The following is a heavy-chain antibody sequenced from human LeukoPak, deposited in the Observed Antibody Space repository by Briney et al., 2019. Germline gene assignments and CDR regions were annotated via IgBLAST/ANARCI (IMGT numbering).Heavy chain of an antibody. CDR1: GFTFSSHW. D-gene: IGHD3-3*01. CDR2: IKEDGSEK. CDR3: ARRGITISGVLVYHYSALDV. V-gene: IGHV3-7*01. Sequence: GGSLRLSCAGSGFTFSSHWMNWVRQAPGKGLEWVASIKEDGSEKHYVDSVSGRFTISRDNAKNSLHLQMSSLRAEDTAVYYCARRGITISGVLVYHYSALDVWGQGTTVTVSS. J-gene: IGHJ6*02.